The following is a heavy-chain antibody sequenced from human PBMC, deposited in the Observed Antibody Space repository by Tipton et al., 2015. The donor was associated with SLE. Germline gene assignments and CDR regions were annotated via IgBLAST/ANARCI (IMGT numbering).Heavy chain of an antibody. D-gene: IGHD3-22*01. J-gene: IGHJ2*01. Sequence: LRFSCAVSGYSISSGYYWGWIRQPPGKGLEWIGSIYHSGSTYYNPSLKSRVTISVDTSKNQFSLKLSSVTAADTAVYYCASAVVVNNDWYFDLWGRGTLVTVSS. V-gene: IGHV4-38-2*01. CDR1: GYSISSGYY. CDR2: IYHSGST. CDR3: ASAVVVNNDWYFDL.